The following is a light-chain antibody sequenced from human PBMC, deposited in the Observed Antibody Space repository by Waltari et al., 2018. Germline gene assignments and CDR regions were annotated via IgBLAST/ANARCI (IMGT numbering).Light chain of an antibody. CDR1: SSNIGSDS. V-gene: IGLV1-47*01. Sequence: QSVLTQPPSASGTPGQRVTISCSGSSSNIGSDSVYWFQQFPGMAPKLLIYRNNQRPPGAPDRFSGSKSGTSASLAISGLRSEDEADYYCSAWDESLSGHVFGGGTKVTVL. CDR2: RNN. J-gene: IGLJ6*01. CDR3: SAWDESLSGHV.